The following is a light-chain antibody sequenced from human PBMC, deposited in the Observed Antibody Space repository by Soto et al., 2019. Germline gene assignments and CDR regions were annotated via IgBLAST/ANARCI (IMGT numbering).Light chain of an antibody. CDR3: QQSYSTPPIT. V-gene: IGKV1-39*01. CDR1: QSISGY. Sequence: IQMTHSPSSLSASVLYRVTITCLASQSISGYLNWYQQKPGKAPKLLIYAASSLQSGVPSRFSGSGSGTDFTLTISSLQPEDFATYYCQQSYSTPPITFGQGTRLEIK. CDR2: AAS. J-gene: IGKJ5*01.